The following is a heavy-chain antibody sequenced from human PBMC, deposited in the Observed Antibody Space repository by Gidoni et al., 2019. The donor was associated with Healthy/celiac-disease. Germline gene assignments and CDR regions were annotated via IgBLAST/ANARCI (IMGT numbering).Heavy chain of an antibody. J-gene: IGHJ5*02. CDR1: GYTFTGYY. V-gene: IGHV1-2*04. CDR2: IQPNRGGT. Sequence: QVQLVQSGAEVKKPGASVKVSCTASGYTFTGYYMHWVRQAPGQGADWMGWIQPNRGGTYVAQEFQGWVNMTRDTSISTAYFELSRLRTDDTAGYYCARDYYHFWGGYEGGWFDPWGQGTLVTVSS. CDR3: ARDYYHFWGGYEGGWFDP. D-gene: IGHD3-3*01.